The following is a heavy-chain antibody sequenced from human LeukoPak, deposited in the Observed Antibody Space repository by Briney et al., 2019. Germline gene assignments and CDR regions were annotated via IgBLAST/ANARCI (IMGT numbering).Heavy chain of an antibody. CDR1: GFTFSSYG. Sequence: GGSLRLSCAASGFTFSSYGMHWVRQAPGKGLEWVSVIYSGGSTYYAAYVKGRCIISTGNSTNKLYRQMIILRGDDTSVDYCARDTKSSGWYVGFEYWGQGTLVTVSS. CDR2: IYSGGST. D-gene: IGHD6-19*01. J-gene: IGHJ4*02. V-gene: IGHV3-66*01. CDR3: ARDTKSSGWYVGFEY.